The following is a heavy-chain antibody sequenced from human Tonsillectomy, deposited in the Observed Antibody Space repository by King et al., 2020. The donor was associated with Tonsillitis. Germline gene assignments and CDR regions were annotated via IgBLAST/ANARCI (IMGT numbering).Heavy chain of an antibody. J-gene: IGHJ4*02. CDR2: IYYSGST. V-gene: IGHV4-31*03. CDR3: ACASEHCSSASCYRLFDY. D-gene: IGHD2-2*01. CDR1: GGSISSGGYY. Sequence: VQLQESGPGLVKPSLTLSLTCTVSGGSISSGGYYWSWIRQHPGKGLEWIGYIYYSGSTYYIPSLKSRVTISVDTSKNHFSLKLGSVTAADTAGYYWACASEHCSSASCYRLFDYWGQGTLVTVSS.